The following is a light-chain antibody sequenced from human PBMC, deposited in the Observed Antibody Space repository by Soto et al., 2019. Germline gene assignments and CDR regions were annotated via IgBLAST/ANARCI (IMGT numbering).Light chain of an antibody. J-gene: IGKJ5*01. CDR2: KAS. Sequence: DVQMTQSPSSVSASVVDTVTVSCLASQVISSWLAWYQQKPGRAPTLLIYKASTLQTGVPSRFRGSGSGTDFTLTTTHLQSEDFATYYCQHYLTYPITFGQGTRLEIK. CDR3: QHYLTYPIT. CDR1: QVISSW. V-gene: IGKV1-12*01.